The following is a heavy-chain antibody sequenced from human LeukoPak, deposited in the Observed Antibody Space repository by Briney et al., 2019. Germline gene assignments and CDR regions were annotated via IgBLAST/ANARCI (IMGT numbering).Heavy chain of an antibody. CDR3: ARWVERDIVVVPAAIHAFDI. CDR1: GYTFTGYY. V-gene: IGHV1-2*02. CDR2: INPNSGGT. D-gene: IGHD2-2*02. Sequence: ASVKVSFKASGYTFTGYYMHWVRQAPGQGLEWMGWINPNSGGTNYAQKFQGRVTMTRDTSISTAYMELSRLRSDDTAVYYCARWVERDIVVVPAAIHAFDIWGQGTMVTVSS. J-gene: IGHJ3*02.